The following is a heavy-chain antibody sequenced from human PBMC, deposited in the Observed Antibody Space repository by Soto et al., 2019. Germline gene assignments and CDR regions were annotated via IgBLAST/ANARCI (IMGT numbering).Heavy chain of an antibody. CDR3: AKDGVYGSGSPLENNAFDI. Sequence: LRLSCAASGFTLSSYGMHWVRQAPGKGLGWVAVISYDGSNKYYADSVKGRFTISRDNSKNTLYLQMNSLRAEDTAVYYCAKDGVYGSGSPLENNAFDISGQGTMVTVSS. J-gene: IGHJ3*02. D-gene: IGHD3-10*01. CDR2: ISYDGSNK. V-gene: IGHV3-30*18. CDR1: GFTLSSYG.